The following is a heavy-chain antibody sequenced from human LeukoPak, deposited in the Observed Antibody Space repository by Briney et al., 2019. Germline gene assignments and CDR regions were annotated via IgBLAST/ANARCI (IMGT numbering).Heavy chain of an antibody. CDR3: ARDVGGADY. D-gene: IGHD4-23*01. Sequence: GGSLRLPCAASGFSISDFWMTWVRQAPGKGLEWVAILRRDGRASHYVDSVKGRFTLSRDTANNVLHLQMNSLRPDDTAVYYCARDVGGADYWGQGILVAVAS. CDR2: LRRDGRAS. J-gene: IGHJ4*02. V-gene: IGHV3-7*01. CDR1: GFSISDFW.